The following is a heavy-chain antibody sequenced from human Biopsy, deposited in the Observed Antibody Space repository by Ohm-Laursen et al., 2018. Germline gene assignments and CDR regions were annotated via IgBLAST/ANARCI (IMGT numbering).Heavy chain of an antibody. CDR2: VYYTGST. Sequence: GTLSLTCPVSGDSISSYYWSWIRQPPGKGLQWIGYVYYTGSTDYSPSLQSRVTISVDTSKNHFSLRLRSVTPADTAIYYCAKDRGYYSDRTVPGYFDLWGRGTLVTVSS. D-gene: IGHD3-22*01. CDR3: AKDRGYYSDRTVPGYFDL. V-gene: IGHV4-59*01. CDR1: GDSISSYY. J-gene: IGHJ2*01.